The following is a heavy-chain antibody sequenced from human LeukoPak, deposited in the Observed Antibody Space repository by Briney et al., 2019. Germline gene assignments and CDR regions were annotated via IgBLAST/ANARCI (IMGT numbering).Heavy chain of an antibody. CDR2: IYYDGNT. CDR1: GCSIYRHY. CDR3: ARGPGSYDSRGYYGGFDC. Sequence: SETLSLTCTVSGCSIYRHYWSWIRQPPGKGLEWIAYIYYDGNTNDNPSLMSRATISLDTSKNQFSLNLTSMTAADTAVYYCARGPGSYDSRGYYGGFDCWGQGIRVTVSS. J-gene: IGHJ4*02. V-gene: IGHV4-59*11. D-gene: IGHD3-22*01.